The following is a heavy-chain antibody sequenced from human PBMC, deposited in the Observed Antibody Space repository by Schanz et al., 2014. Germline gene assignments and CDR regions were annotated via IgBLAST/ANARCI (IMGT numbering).Heavy chain of an antibody. Sequence: EVQLVESGGGLVQPGGSLRLSCGSSGFTFSPYWMHWVRQAPGKGLVWVSRIKSDGSSTSYADSVKGRFTISRDNSKSTLYVEMNSLRVEDTAVYYCAKTLFPGGTQTFGNWGRGTLVTVSS. V-gene: IGHV3-74*01. CDR3: AKTLFPGGTQTFGN. CDR1: GFTFSPYW. CDR2: IKSDGSST. J-gene: IGHJ4*02. D-gene: IGHD2-8*02.